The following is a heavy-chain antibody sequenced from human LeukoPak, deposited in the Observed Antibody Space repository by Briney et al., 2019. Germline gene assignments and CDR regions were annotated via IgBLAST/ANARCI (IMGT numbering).Heavy chain of an antibody. CDR1: GGSISSGDYY. D-gene: IGHD5-18*01. CDR3: ARGRSGGYSYGYHPDYFDY. Sequence: SQTLSRTCTVSGGSISSGDYYWSWIRQPPGKGLEWIGYIYYSGSTHYNPSLKSRVTISVDTSKNQFSLKLSSVTAADTAVYYCARGRSGGYSYGYHPDYFDYWGQGTLVTVSS. CDR2: IYYSGST. V-gene: IGHV4-30-4*01. J-gene: IGHJ4*02.